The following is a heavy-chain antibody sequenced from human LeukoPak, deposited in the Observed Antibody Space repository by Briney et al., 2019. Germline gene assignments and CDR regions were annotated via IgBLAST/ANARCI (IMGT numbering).Heavy chain of an antibody. Sequence: SSETLSLTCTVSDGSISTTNYYWGWIRQPPGRDLEWIGSIYSSGNTYYNPSLESRVTISVDTSKNQLSLKLTSATAADTSVYYCARHSGLRSPFDPWGQGTLVTVSS. V-gene: IGHV4-39*01. CDR1: DGSISTTNYY. CDR3: ARHSGLRSPFDP. CDR2: IYSSGNT. J-gene: IGHJ5*02. D-gene: IGHD3-3*01.